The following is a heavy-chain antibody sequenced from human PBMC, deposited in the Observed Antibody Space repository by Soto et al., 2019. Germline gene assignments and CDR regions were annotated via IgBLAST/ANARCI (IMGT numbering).Heavy chain of an antibody. CDR3: AKLMTTSATGY. CDR2: ISNSGGAT. J-gene: IGHJ4*02. CDR1: GFTFSTDA. D-gene: IGHD2-8*01. Sequence: GGSLRLSCAASGFTFSTDAMIWVRQAPGKGLEWVSAISNSGGATFYAESVKGRFAISRDNSKNTLYLQMNSLRAEDTALYYCAKLMTTSATGYWGQGT. V-gene: IGHV3-23*01.